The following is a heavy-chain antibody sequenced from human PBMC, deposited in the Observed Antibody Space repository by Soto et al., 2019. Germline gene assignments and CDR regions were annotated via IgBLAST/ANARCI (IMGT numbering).Heavy chain of an antibody. CDR1: GGSIRSACCS. D-gene: IGHD3-3*01. V-gene: IGHV4-30-2*01. Sequence: SETLSLTCALSGGSIRSACCSWSLIRQPPGEGLEWIGYIYHSGSTYYNPSLKSRVTISVDRSKNQFSLKLSSVTAADTAVYYCARGRVDFWSGTTGDFDYWGQGTLVTVSS. CDR3: ARGRVDFWSGTTGDFDY. J-gene: IGHJ4*02. CDR2: IYHSGST.